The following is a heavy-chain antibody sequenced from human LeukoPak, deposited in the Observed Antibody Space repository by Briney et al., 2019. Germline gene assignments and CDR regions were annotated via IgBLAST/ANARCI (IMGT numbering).Heavy chain of an antibody. J-gene: IGHJ3*02. D-gene: IGHD6-6*01. Sequence: SETLSLTCTVSGGSISSSSHYWGWIRQPPQPPGQGLEWIGSFYYSGSTYYNPSLKSRVTISGDTSKNQFSLKLSSVTAADTAVYYCARRQMSINAFDTWGQGTMVTVSS. CDR1: GGSISSSSHY. CDR2: FYYSGST. CDR3: ARRQMSINAFDT. V-gene: IGHV4-39*01.